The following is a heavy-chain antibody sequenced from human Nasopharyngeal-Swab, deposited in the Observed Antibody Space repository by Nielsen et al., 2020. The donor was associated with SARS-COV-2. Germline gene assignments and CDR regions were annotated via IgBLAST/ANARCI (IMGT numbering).Heavy chain of an antibody. D-gene: IGHD5-12*01. V-gene: IGHV3-33*01. CDR3: AREGPYSGTNVFDI. CDR2: IWSDGKTT. J-gene: IGHJ3*02. CDR1: GFSFSNHG. Sequence: GESLKISCAASGFSFSNHGMHWVRQAPGKGLEWVAVIWSDGKTTKYADSVKGRLTISRDKSRNTLYLQMNNLRVKDTAIYYCAREGPYSGTNVFDIWGQGTMVTVSS.